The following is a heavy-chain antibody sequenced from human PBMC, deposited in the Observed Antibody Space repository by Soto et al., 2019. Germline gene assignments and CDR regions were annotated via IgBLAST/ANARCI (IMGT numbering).Heavy chain of an antibody. CDR2: IWYDGSNK. V-gene: IGHV3-33*01. CDR3: ARGSIPGSSWGRGYYFDY. J-gene: IGHJ4*02. D-gene: IGHD6-13*01. CDR1: GFTFSTYG. Sequence: QVQLVESGGGVVQPGRSLRLSCAASGFTFSTYGMHWVRQAPGKGLKWVAVIWYDGSNKYYADSVKCRFTISRDNSKNTLYLQMNSLRAEDTAVYYCARGSIPGSSWGRGYYFDYWGQGTLVTVSS.